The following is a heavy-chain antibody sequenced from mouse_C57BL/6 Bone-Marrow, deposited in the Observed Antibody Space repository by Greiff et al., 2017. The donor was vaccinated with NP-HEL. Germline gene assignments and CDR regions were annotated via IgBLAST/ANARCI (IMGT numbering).Heavy chain of an antibody. Sequence: EVQLQQSGAELVKPGASVKLSCTASGFNIKDYYMHWVKQRTEQGLEWIGRIDPEDGETKYAQKFQGKATITADTSSNTAYLQLSSLTSEDTAVYYCARGRLRYFDVWGTGTTVTVSS. V-gene: IGHV14-2*01. CDR3: ARGRLRYFDV. CDR2: IDPEDGET. CDR1: GFNIKDYY. J-gene: IGHJ1*03. D-gene: IGHD2-4*01.